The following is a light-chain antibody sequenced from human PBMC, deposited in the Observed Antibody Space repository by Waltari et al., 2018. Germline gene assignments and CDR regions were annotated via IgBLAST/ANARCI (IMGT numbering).Light chain of an antibody. V-gene: IGLV1-44*01. CDR1: NFNIGGNP. CDR3: AAWDDSLAGVV. CDR2: NDN. J-gene: IGLJ7*01. Sequence: QSVATQPPSASGTPGQRVTISCSGTNFNIGGNPVNWYQQLPGTAPKLLIYNDNQAPSGVPVRFSGSKSGTSASLAMSGRQSEDEADYYCAAWDDSLAGVVFGGGTHLTVL.